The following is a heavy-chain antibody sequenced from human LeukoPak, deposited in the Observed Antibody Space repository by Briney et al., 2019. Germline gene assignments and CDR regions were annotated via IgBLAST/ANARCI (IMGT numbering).Heavy chain of an antibody. V-gene: IGHV4-61*02. J-gene: IGHJ4*02. CDR3: ARHVPSMIVVVTPYFDY. D-gene: IGHD3-22*01. CDR2: IYTSGST. CDR1: GGSISSGSYY. Sequence: SETLSLTCTVSGGSISSGSYYWSWIRQPAGKGLEWIGRIYTSGSTNYNPSLKSRVTISVDTSKNQFSLKLSSVTAADTAVYYCARHVPSMIVVVTPYFDYWGQGTLVTVSS.